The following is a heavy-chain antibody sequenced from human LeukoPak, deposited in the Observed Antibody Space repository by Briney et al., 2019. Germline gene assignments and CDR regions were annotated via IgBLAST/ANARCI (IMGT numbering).Heavy chain of an antibody. D-gene: IGHD1-26*01. J-gene: IGHJ4*02. CDR1: GFTFSNAW. CDR2: IKSKTDGGTT. Sequence: GGSLRLSCAASGFTFSNAWMSLVRQAPENGLEWVGRIKSKTDGGTTDYAEPVKGRFTISRDDSKNTLYLQMNSLKTEDTAVYYCTTDEWELHFDYWGQGTLVTVSS. V-gene: IGHV3-15*01. CDR3: TTDEWELHFDY.